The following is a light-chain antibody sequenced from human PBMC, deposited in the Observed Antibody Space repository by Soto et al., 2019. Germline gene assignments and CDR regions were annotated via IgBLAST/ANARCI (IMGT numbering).Light chain of an antibody. CDR2: DAS. CDR3: QQRDKWPVT. J-gene: IGKJ4*01. CDR1: QSVSSH. Sequence: EVVLTQSPATLSLSLGERATLSCTASQSVSSHLAWYQQKPGQAPRLLIYDASNRATGIPVRFSGSGSGTDFTLSISSLEPEDFAVYYCQQRDKWPVTFGGGTKVEFK. V-gene: IGKV3-11*01.